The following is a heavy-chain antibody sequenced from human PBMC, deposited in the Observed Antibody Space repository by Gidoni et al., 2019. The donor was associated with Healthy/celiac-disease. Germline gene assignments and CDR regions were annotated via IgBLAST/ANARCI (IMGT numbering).Heavy chain of an antibody. CDR2: IYWDDDK. Sequence: QITLKESGPTLVNPTQTLTLTCTFSGFSLSTSGVGVGWIRKPPGKALEWLALIYWDDDKRYSPSLKSRLTITKDTSKNQVVLTMTNMDPVDTATYYCARTGWIQLWFEFLDYCGQGTLVTVSS. CDR3: ARTGWIQLWFEFLDY. D-gene: IGHD5-18*01. V-gene: IGHV2-5*02. CDR1: GFSLSTSGVG. J-gene: IGHJ4*02.